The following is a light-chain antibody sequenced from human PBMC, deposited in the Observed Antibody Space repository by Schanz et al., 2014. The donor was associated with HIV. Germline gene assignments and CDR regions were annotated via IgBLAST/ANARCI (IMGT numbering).Light chain of an antibody. Sequence: QSALTQPASVSGSPGQSITISCTGTSADVGAYNFVSWYQQHPGKAPKVIIYDVSVRPSGVSNRFSGYKSGDTASLTISGLQAEDEADYYCCSYAGSYTWVFGGGTKLTVL. V-gene: IGLV2-14*03. CDR3: CSYAGSYTWV. CDR2: DVS. CDR1: SADVGAYNF. J-gene: IGLJ3*02.